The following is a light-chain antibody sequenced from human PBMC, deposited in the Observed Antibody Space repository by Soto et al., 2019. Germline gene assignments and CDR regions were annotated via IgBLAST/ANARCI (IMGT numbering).Light chain of an antibody. J-gene: IGKJ2*01. Sequence: EIVLTQSPGTLSLSPGETATLSCRATQSVSSSYLAWHQQKPGQAPSLLIYGASTRATGIPDRFSGSGSGTDFTLSISRLETEDFAVYVCQHDGSSPYTFGQGTKLEIK. CDR2: GAS. CDR3: QHDGSSPYT. V-gene: IGKV3-20*01. CDR1: QSVSSSY.